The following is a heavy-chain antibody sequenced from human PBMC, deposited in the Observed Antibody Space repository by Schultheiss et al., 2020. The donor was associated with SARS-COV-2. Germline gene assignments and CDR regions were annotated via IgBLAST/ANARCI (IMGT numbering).Heavy chain of an antibody. V-gene: IGHV4-61*08. CDR1: GGSISSGGYY. J-gene: IGHJ5*02. D-gene: IGHD6-13*01. Sequence: SETLSLTCTVSGGSISSGGYYWSWIRQHPGKGLEWIGSMHYSGGTNYNPSLKSRVTMSVDTSKNQFSLKLSSVTAADTAVYYCARGRAAAGKSWGQGTLVTVSS. CDR3: ARGRAAAGKS. CDR2: MHYSGGT.